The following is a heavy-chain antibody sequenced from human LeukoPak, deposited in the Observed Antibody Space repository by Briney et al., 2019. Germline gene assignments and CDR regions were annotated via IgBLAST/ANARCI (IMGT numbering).Heavy chain of an antibody. J-gene: IGHJ5*02. V-gene: IGHV4-59*11. CDR2: FYFSGST. Sequence: KTSEPLSLPCTVSGASISTHYWSWIRQPPEKGPEWIGDFYFSGSTNYNPSLKSRATISGDTSKNQFSLNLRSVAAADTAVYYCARAGAIATVHLDLDRWGRGTQVTVSS. CDR3: ARAGAIATVHLDLDR. CDR1: GASISTHY. D-gene: IGHD6-13*01.